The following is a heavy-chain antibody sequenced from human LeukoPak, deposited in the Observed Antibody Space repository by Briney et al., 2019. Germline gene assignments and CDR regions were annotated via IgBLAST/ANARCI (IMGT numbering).Heavy chain of an antibody. CDR2: ISSSGSGDNT. J-gene: IGHJ6*02. V-gene: IGHV3-23*01. CDR1: GVTLSTYA. D-gene: IGHD2-2*01. Sequence: GGSLRLSCAASGVTLSTYAMSWARQAPGKGLEWVSGISSSGSGDNTYYADSVKGRFTISRDNSKNTLYLQMNSLRAEDTAVYYCARDAFIVVVPAAINGYYYYGMDVWGQGTTVTVSS. CDR3: ARDAFIVVVPAAINGYYYYGMDV.